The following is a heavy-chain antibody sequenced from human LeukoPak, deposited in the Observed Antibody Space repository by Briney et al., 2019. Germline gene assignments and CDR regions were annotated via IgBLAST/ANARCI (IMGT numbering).Heavy chain of an antibody. CDR3: ARLYHYYYMDV. J-gene: IGHJ6*03. CDR2: IYPGDSDT. CDR1: GYIFTSYW. Sequence: GESLKISCKCSGYIFTSYWIGCRRQMPGKRLEWMGIIYPGDSDTRYSPPFQGQVTISADKSISTAYLQWSSLKASDTAMYYCARLYHYYYMDVWGKGTTVTVSS. V-gene: IGHV5-51*01.